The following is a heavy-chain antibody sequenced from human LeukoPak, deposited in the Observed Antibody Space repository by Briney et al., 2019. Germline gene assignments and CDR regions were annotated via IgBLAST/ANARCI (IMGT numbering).Heavy chain of an antibody. J-gene: IGHJ4*02. CDR1: GYTFTGYY. V-gene: IGHV1-2*06. CDR2: INPNSGGT. D-gene: IGHD3-22*01. CDR3: ARFGDYYDSSGYFGY. Sequence: GASVKVSCKASGYTFTGYYMHWVRQAPGQGLEWMGRINPNSGGTNYAQKFQGRVTMTRDTSISTAYMELSRLSSDDTAVYYCARFGDYYDSSGYFGYWGQGTLVTVSS.